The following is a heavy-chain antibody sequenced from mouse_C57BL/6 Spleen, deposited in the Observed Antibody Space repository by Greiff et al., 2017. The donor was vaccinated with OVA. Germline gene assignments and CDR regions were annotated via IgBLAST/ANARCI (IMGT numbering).Heavy chain of an antibody. V-gene: IGHV1-82*01. J-gene: IGHJ3*01. CDR2: IYPGDGDT. D-gene: IGHD2-1*01. CDR3: ARGDGNYEDAY. CDR1: GYAFSSSW. Sequence: VQGVESGPELVKPGASVKISCKASGYAFSSSWMNWVKQRPGKGLEWIGRIYPGDGDTNYNGKFKGKATLTADKSSSTAYMQLSSLTSEDSAVYFCARGDGNYEDAYWGQGTLVTVSA.